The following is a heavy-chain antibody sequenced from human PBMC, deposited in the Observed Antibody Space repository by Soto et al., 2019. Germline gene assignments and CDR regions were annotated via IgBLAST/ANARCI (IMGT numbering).Heavy chain of an antibody. V-gene: IGHV3-9*01. CDR2: IGWNNGFT. CDR1: GFTFDDYA. J-gene: IGHJ6*02. D-gene: IGHD6-13*01. Sequence: EVQLVESGGGLVQPGRSLRLSCAASGFTFDDYAMHWVRQAPGKGLEWVSGIGWNNGFTGYADSVKGRFTISRDNAKNSLYLQMNSLRAEDTALYYCVKDRPLLVAAGASGGLDVWGQGTTVTVSS. CDR3: VKDRPLLVAAGASGGLDV.